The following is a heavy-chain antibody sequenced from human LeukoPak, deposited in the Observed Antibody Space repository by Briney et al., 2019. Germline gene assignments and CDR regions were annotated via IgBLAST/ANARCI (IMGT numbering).Heavy chain of an antibody. CDR3: ARDIMHGAGRNYYYMDV. CDR2: ISYDGSNK. J-gene: IGHJ6*03. V-gene: IGHV3-30*04. CDR1: GFTFSNYE. D-gene: IGHD3-16*01. Sequence: GGSLRLSCAASGFTFSNYEINWVRQAPGKGLEWVAVISYDGSNKYYADSVKGRFTISRDNSKNTLYLQMNSLRAEDTAVYYCARDIMHGAGRNYYYMDVWGKGTTVTVSS.